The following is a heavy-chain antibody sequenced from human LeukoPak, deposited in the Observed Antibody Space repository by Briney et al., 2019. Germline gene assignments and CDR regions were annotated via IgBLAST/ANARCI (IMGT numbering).Heavy chain of an antibody. CDR2: INSDGSTT. CDR3: ARDRYNFDY. J-gene: IGHJ4*02. Sequence: GGSLRLSCAASGFTFSSYWMQWVRQAPGRGLVWVSRINSDGSTTNYADSVRGRFTISRDNAQNTLYLQMTSLGAEDTAMYYCARDRYNFDYWGQGTLVPSPQ. D-gene: IGHD5-18*01. V-gene: IGHV3-74*01. CDR1: GFTFSSYW.